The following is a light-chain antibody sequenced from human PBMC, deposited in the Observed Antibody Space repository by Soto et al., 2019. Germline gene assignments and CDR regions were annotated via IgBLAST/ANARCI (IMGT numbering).Light chain of an antibody. CDR3: QQYNTFYS. CDR2: DAS. J-gene: IGKJ2*03. V-gene: IGKV1-5*01. Sequence: DIQMTQSPSTLSASVGDRVTITCRARQSISSWLAWYQQKPGKAPKLLIYDASSLERGVPSRFSGSGSGTEFTLTISSLQPDDFATYSCQQYNTFYSFGQGTKLEIK. CDR1: QSISSW.